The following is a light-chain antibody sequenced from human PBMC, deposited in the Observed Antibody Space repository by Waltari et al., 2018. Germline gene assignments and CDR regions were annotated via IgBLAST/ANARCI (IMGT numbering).Light chain of an antibody. CDR2: EVS. J-gene: IGLJ1*01. CDR3: CSYAGSSTYV. CDR1: SSDVGSYNL. V-gene: IGLV2-23*02. Sequence: GQSITISCTGTSSDVGSYNLVSWYQQHPGKAPKLMIYEVSKRPSGVSNRFSGSKSGNTASLTISGLQAEDEADYYCCSYAGSSTYVFGTGTKVTVL.